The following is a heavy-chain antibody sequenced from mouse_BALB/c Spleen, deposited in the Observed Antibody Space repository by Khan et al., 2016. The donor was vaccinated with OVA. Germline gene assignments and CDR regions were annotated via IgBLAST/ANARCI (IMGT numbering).Heavy chain of an antibody. CDR1: GYTFTTYT. D-gene: IGHD2-14*01. V-gene: IGHV1-4*01. Sequence: QVQLKQSGAELARPGASVKMSCKASGYTFTTYTMHWVKQRPGQGLEWIGYIIPSNDYTNYNQKFKDRATLTADKSSSTAYMQLSSLTSEDSAVYYCAREGAYYRSDGWFAYWGQGTLVTVSA. CDR3: AREGAYYRSDGWFAY. J-gene: IGHJ3*01. CDR2: IIPSNDYT.